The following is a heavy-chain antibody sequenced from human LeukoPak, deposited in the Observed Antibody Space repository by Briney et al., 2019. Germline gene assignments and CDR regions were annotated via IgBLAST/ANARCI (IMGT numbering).Heavy chain of an antibody. V-gene: IGHV3-23*01. Sequence: PGGSLRLSCAASGFTFSSYAMSWVRQAPGKGVEWVSTIGGGGTSTYYADSVKGRFTVSRDNSKNTLYLQMNSLRAEDTATYYCAKSPLGYCSGGSCYLSFDYWGQGTLVTVSS. D-gene: IGHD2-15*01. J-gene: IGHJ4*02. CDR3: AKSPLGYCSGGSCYLSFDY. CDR2: IGGGGTST. CDR1: GFTFSSYA.